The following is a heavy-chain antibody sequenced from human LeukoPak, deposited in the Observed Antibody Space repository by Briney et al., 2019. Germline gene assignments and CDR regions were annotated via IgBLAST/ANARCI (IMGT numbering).Heavy chain of an antibody. CDR3: ARALSPGAFDI. CDR1: GFTLSSYS. J-gene: IGHJ3*02. Sequence: GGSLRLSCAASGFTLSSYSMNWVRQAPGKGLESVSSISSSSSYIYYADSVKGRFTISRDNAKNSLYLQMNSLRAEDTAVYYCARALSPGAFDIWGQGTMVTVSS. CDR2: ISSSSSYI. V-gene: IGHV3-21*01. D-gene: IGHD2/OR15-2a*01.